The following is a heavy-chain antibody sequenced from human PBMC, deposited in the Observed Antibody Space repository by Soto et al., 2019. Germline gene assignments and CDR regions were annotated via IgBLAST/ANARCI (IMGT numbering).Heavy chain of an antibody. J-gene: IGHJ4*02. CDR1: GYTFTSYA. D-gene: IGHD7-27*01. V-gene: IGHV1-3*01. CDR2: INAGNGNT. Sequence: ASVKVSCKASGYTFTSYAMHWVRQAPGQRLEWMGWINAGNGNTKYSQKFQGRVTITRDTSASTAYMELSSLRSEDTAVYYCVRGSSYTNWGFTQNWGQGTLVTVSS. CDR3: VRGSSYTNWGFTQN.